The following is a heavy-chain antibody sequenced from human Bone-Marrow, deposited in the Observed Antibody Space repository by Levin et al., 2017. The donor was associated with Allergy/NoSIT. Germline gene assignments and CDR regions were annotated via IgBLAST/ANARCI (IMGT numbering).Heavy chain of an antibody. Sequence: SETLSLTCAAYGGSFSGYYWNWIRQPPGKGLEWIAEINHSGSTNYNPSLKSRVTISVDTSKNQFSLKLRSVTAADTAVYYCARGDIVVVVAAPDAFDIWGQGTMVTVSS. CDR1: GGSFSGYY. CDR3: ARGDIVVVVAAPDAFDI. V-gene: IGHV4-34*01. J-gene: IGHJ3*02. CDR2: INHSGST. D-gene: IGHD2-15*01.